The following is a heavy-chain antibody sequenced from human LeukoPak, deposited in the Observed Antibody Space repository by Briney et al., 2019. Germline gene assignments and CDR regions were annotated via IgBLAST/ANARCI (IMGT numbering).Heavy chain of an antibody. Sequence: PSETLSLTCTVSGGSISSYYWSWLRQPPGKGLEWIGYTYTSGSTNYNPSLKSRVTISVDTSKNQLSLKLSAVTAADTSVYYCARGSDSSGYSFWGQGTLVTVSS. V-gene: IGHV4-4*09. J-gene: IGHJ4*02. D-gene: IGHD3-22*01. CDR1: GGSISSYY. CDR3: ARGSDSSGYSF. CDR2: TYTSGST.